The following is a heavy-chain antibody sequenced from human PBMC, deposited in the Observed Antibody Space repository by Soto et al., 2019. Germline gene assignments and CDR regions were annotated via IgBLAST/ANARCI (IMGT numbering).Heavy chain of an antibody. Sequence: ASVKVSCKASGYTFTSYAMHWVRQAPGQKLEWMGWINPDNGNTKYAQKFQGRVTMTRDTSKSTAFMELSSLTSEDTAVYYCARGPRNWGVDYWGQGTLDTVSS. CDR3: ARGPRNWGVDY. V-gene: IGHV1-3*01. CDR2: INPDNGNT. CDR1: GYTFTSYA. J-gene: IGHJ4*02. D-gene: IGHD7-27*01.